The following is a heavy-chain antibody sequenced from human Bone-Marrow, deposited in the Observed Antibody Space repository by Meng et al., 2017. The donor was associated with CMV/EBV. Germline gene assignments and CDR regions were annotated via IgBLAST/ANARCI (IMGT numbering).Heavy chain of an antibody. CDR1: GGSISSYY. CDR2: IYYSGST. V-gene: IGHV4-59*01. Sequence: ESLKISCTVSGGSISSYYWSWIRQPPGKGLEWIGYIYYSGSTNYNPSLKSRVTISVDTSKNQFSLKLSSVTAADTAVYYCARVSPTIHYYYYGMDVWGQGTTVTVSS. D-gene: IGHD2-2*01. CDR3: ARVSPTIHYYYYGMDV. J-gene: IGHJ6*02.